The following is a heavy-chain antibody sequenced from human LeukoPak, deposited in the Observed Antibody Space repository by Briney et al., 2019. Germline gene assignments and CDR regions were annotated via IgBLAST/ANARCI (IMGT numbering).Heavy chain of an antibody. Sequence: ASVKVSCKASGYTFTSYDINWVRQAAGQGLEWMGWMNPNIGNTGYAQKFQGRVTMTRNTSISTAYMELSSLRSEDTAVYYCARRRSYYDFWSGYWGSYYYGMDVWGQGTTVTVSS. J-gene: IGHJ6*02. CDR1: GYTFTSYD. D-gene: IGHD3-3*01. CDR2: MNPNIGNT. CDR3: ARRRSYYDFWSGYWGSYYYGMDV. V-gene: IGHV1-8*01.